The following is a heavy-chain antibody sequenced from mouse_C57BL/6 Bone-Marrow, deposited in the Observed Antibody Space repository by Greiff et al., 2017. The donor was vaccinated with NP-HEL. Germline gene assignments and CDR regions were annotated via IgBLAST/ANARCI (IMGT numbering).Heavy chain of an antibody. Sequence: VQLQQPGTELVKPGTSVKLSCKSSGYTFTSYWMHWVKQRPGQGLEWIGNINPSNGGTNYNEKFKSKATLTVDKSSSTAYMQLSSLTYDDSAVYYCAREGRWLRRGYWYFDFWDTGTTVTVSS. J-gene: IGHJ1*03. CDR3: AREGRWLRRGYWYFDF. CDR1: GYTFTSYW. CDR2: INPSNGGT. V-gene: IGHV1-53*01. D-gene: IGHD2-2*01.